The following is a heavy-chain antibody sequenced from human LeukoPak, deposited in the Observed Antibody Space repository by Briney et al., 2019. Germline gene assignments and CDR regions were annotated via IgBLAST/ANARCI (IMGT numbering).Heavy chain of an antibody. J-gene: IGHJ4*02. D-gene: IGHD3-22*01. CDR3: ARETNYYDSSGYDY. CDR1: GFTFSSYD. V-gene: IGHV3-30*02. Sequence: GGSLRLSCAASGFTFSSYDMHWVRQAPGKGLEWVAFIRYDGSNKYYADSVKGRFTISRDNSKNTLYLQMNSLRAEDTAVYYCARETNYYDSSGYDYWGQGTLVTVSS. CDR2: IRYDGSNK.